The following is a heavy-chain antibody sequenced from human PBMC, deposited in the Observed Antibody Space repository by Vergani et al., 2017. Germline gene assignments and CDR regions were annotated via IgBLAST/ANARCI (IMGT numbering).Heavy chain of an antibody. D-gene: IGHD3-10*01. CDR3: ARNGVWGVRLNCFDP. CDR1: GYTFTDYY. CDR2: VDPEDGET. J-gene: IGHJ5*02. Sequence: VQLVQSGAEVKKPGATVKISCKVSGYTFTDYYMHWVHQAPGKGLEWMGLVDPEDGETIYAEKFQGRVTITADTPTDNASMELSSLRSEDTAVYYCARNGVWGVRLNCFDPWGQGTLVTXSS. V-gene: IGHV1-69-2*01.